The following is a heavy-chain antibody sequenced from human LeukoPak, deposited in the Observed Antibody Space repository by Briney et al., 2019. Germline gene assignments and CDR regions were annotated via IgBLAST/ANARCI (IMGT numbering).Heavy chain of an antibody. Sequence: PGGSLRLSCAASGFTFSSYWMSWVRQAPGKGLEWVSSILSSSDFISYADSVKGRFTISRDNAKNSLYLQMNSLKAEDTAVYYCARDFQQGGDYHTFDIWGQGTMVTVSS. V-gene: IGHV3-21*01. CDR3: ARDFQQGGDYHTFDI. CDR1: GFTFSSYW. D-gene: IGHD4-17*01. J-gene: IGHJ3*02. CDR2: ILSSSDFI.